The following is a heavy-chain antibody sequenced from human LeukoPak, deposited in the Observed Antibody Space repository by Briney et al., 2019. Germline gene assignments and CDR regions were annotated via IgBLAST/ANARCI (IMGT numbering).Heavy chain of an antibody. Sequence: GGSLRLSCAASGFTFSSYWMSWVRQAPGKGLEWVSAISGSGGSTYYADSVKGRFTISRDNSKNTLYLQMNSLRAEDTAVYYCAKGSIWDILTGYRFFDYWGQGTLVTVSS. CDR1: GFTFSSYW. D-gene: IGHD3-9*01. CDR3: AKGSIWDILTGYRFFDY. CDR2: ISGSGGST. J-gene: IGHJ4*02. V-gene: IGHV3-23*01.